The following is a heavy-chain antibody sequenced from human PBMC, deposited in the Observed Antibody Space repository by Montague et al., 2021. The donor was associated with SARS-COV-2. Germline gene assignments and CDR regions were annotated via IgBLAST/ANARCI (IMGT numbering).Heavy chain of an antibody. J-gene: IGHJ6*03. V-gene: IGHV4-34*01. D-gene: IGHD3-22*01. CDR1: GGSFSGFY. CDR3: ARGRGLYYESSGGLYYVDV. CDR2: VNHSEST. Sequence: SEILSLTCAASGGSFSGFYWSWVRQSPGKGLEWIGDVNHSESTNYNPSLKGRVTISVDRSKNQFSLRLRSVTAADTAVYYCARGRGLYYESSGGLYYVDVWGEGTTVTVSS.